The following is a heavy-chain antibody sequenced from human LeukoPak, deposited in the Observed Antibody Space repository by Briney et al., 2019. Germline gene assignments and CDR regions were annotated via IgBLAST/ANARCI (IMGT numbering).Heavy chain of an antibody. D-gene: IGHD2-2*01. V-gene: IGHV3-30*02. J-gene: IGHJ6*03. CDR3: ANPTPKVVPAAMGPEHYYMDV. CDR2: IRYDGSNK. Sequence: GGSLRLSCAASGFTFSSYGMHWVRQAPGKGLEWVAFIRYDGSNKYYADSVKGRFTISRDNSKNTLYLQMNSLRAEDTAVYYCANPTPKVVPAAMGPEHYYMDVWGKGTTVTVSS. CDR1: GFTFSSYG.